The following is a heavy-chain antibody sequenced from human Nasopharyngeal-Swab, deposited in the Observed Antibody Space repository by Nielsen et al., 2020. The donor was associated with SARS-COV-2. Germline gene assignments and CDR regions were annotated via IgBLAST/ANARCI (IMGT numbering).Heavy chain of an antibody. D-gene: IGHD6-13*01. CDR2: IRGSGGST. J-gene: IGHJ4*02. CDR1: GGSFSGYY. V-gene: IGHV3-23*01. CDR3: ARWKGSSWSDY. Sequence: ETLSLTCAVYGGSFSGYYWSWIRQPPGKGLEWVSAIRGSGGSTYYADSVKGRFTISRDNSKNTLYLQMNSLRAEDTAVYYCARWKGSSWSDYWGQGTLVTVSS.